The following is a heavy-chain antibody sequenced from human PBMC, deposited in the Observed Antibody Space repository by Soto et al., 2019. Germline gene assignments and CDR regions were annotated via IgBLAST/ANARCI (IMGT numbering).Heavy chain of an antibody. CDR2: INPSGGST. V-gene: IGHV1-46*03. CDR3: VRESTPTSWFVP. D-gene: IGHD2-2*01. J-gene: IGHJ5*02. Sequence: QVQLVQSGAEVKKPGASVKVSCKASGYTFTSYYIHWVRQAPGQGLEWMGVINPSGGSTSYAQNFQGRVTMTRDTSTSTVYMELSSLRSEDTAVYYCVRESTPTSWFVPWGQGTLVTVSS. CDR1: GYTFTSYY.